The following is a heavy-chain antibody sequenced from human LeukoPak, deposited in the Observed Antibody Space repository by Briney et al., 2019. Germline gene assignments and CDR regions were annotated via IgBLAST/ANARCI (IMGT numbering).Heavy chain of an antibody. Sequence: SETLSLTCTVSGGSISSYYWSWIRQPPGKGLEWIGYIYYSGSTNYNPSLKSRVTISVDTSKNQFSLKLSSVTAADTAVYYCARARIRSYYYGSGSYDYWGQGTLVTVSS. V-gene: IGHV4-59*12. J-gene: IGHJ4*02. CDR2: IYYSGST. D-gene: IGHD3-10*01. CDR3: ARARIRSYYYGSGSYDY. CDR1: GGSISSYY.